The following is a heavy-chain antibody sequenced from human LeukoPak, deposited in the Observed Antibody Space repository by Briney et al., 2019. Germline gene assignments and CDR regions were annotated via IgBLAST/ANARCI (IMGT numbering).Heavy chain of an antibody. Sequence: GGSLRLSCAASGFIVSNKYMTWVRQAPGKGLEWVSLIYSDGRTYYADSVRGRCTISRDNSKNTLYLQMNSLRVEDTAVYYCARGLSLSGYLDAFDLWGQGTVVTVSS. V-gene: IGHV3-53*01. CDR2: IYSDGRT. J-gene: IGHJ3*01. CDR1: GFIVSNKY. D-gene: IGHD3-22*01. CDR3: ARGLSLSGYLDAFDL.